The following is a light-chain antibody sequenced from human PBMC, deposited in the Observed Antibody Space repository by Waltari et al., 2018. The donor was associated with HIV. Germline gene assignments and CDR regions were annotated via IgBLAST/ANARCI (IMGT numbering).Light chain of an antibody. CDR1: NSNIGSSS. J-gene: IGLJ3*02. CDR3: STWDESQSFQV. CDR2: SNN. V-gene: IGLV1-47*01. Sequence: QPVLTQLPSMSGTPGQTVTISCSGSNSNIGSSSMYWYQHLPGTTPQLLIYSNNERPSGVPDRFSGSKSGTSASLTISGLRSEDEADYYCSTWDESQSFQVFGGGTKVTVL.